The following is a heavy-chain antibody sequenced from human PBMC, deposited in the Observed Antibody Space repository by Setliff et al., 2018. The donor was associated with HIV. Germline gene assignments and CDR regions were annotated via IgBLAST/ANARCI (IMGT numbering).Heavy chain of an antibody. CDR2: ISGYNGNT. Sequence: ASVKVSCKASGYIFTSYGISWVRQAPGQGLEWMGWISGYNGNTNYAQKFQGRVTMTTDTSTSTAYMELRSLRSDDTAVYYCARDHDSSAYTYFDYWGQGTLVTVSS. J-gene: IGHJ4*02. CDR3: ARDHDSSAYTYFDY. D-gene: IGHD3-22*01. CDR1: GYIFTSYG. V-gene: IGHV1-18*04.